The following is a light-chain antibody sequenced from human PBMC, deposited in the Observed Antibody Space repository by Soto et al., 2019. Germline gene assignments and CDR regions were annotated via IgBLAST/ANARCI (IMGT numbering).Light chain of an antibody. Sequence: SVLTQSPGTLSLSPGERATLACRASQSVASRALAWYQQKPGQAPRLLMYSASQRATGIPDRFSGSGSGTYFTLTISRLEPEDFAVYYCQQYGSSHPMYTFGQGTKLEIK. CDR1: QSVASRA. CDR2: SAS. V-gene: IGKV3-20*01. J-gene: IGKJ2*01. CDR3: QQYGSSHPMYT.